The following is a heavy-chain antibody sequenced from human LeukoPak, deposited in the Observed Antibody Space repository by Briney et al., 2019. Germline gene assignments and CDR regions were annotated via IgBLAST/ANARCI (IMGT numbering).Heavy chain of an antibody. CDR1: AFTFDDYA. D-gene: IGHD3-22*01. J-gene: IGHJ4*02. Sequence: GRSLRLSCAASAFTFDDYAMHWVRQAPGKGLEWVSGISWNSGSIGYADSVKGRFTISRDNAKDSLYLQMNSLRAEDMALYYCAKGPAYYDSSGYHYWAQGTLVTVSS. V-gene: IGHV3-9*03. CDR3: AKGPAYYDSSGYHY. CDR2: ISWNSGSI.